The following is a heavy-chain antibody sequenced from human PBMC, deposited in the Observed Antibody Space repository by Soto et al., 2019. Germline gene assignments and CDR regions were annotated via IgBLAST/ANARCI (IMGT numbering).Heavy chain of an antibody. D-gene: IGHD6-25*01. CDR1: GFTFKNYG. CDR2: IWYDGSKT. J-gene: IGHJ6*02. Sequence: QVQLVESGGGVVQPGRSLRLSCAASGFTFKNYGMHWVRQAPGKGLEWVAVIWYDGSKTYYADSVKGRFTVSRDDSKNTLYLQMNSLRVEDTAVYFCAREQRSTRLDVWGQGTTVTASS. CDR3: AREQRSTRLDV. V-gene: IGHV3-33*01.